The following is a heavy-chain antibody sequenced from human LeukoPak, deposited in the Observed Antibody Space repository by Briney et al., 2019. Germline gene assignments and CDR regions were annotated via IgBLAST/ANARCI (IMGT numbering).Heavy chain of an antibody. CDR3: ARVVDTAMEYYFDY. D-gene: IGHD5-18*01. J-gene: IGHJ4*02. CDR1: GGSFSGYY. CDR2: INHSGST. Sequence: SETLSLTCAVYGGSFSGYYWSWIRQPPGKGLEWIGEINHSGSTNYNPSLKSRVTISVDTSKNQFTLKLSFVTAADTAVYYCARVVDTAMEYYFDYWGQGTLVTVSS. V-gene: IGHV4-34*01.